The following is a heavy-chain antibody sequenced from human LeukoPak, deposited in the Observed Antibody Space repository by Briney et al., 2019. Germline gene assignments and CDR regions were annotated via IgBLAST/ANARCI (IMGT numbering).Heavy chain of an antibody. CDR2: INPNSGDT. CDR3: ARLGFVFWSGYSSL. D-gene: IGHD3-3*01. CDR1: GYTFTDYY. V-gene: IGHV1-2*02. Sequence: ASVKVSCKASGYTFTDYYMHWVRQAPGQGLEWMGWINPNSGDTKYAQKFQGRVTMSRDTSISTAYMELSRLRSDDTAVYYCARLGFVFWSGYSSLWGQGTLVTVSS. J-gene: IGHJ4*02.